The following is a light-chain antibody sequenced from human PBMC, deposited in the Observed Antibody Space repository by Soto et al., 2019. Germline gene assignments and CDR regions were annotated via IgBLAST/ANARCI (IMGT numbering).Light chain of an antibody. V-gene: IGKV3-15*01. CDR3: QQYKNWIT. Sequence: EIVMTQSPATLSVSPGERAILSCRASQSISINLAWYQQKPGQAPRLLIYAASNRATGVPARFSGSWSGTEFTLTISSQQSEDFAVYYWQQYKNWITFGQGTRLEIK. J-gene: IGKJ5*01. CDR2: AAS. CDR1: QSISIN.